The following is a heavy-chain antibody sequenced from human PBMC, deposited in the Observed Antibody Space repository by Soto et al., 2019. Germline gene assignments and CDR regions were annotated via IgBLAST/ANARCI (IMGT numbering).Heavy chain of an antibody. D-gene: IGHD3-22*01. CDR1: GFSFSSYA. V-gene: IGHV3-23*01. CDR2: ISSSGDRT. Sequence: EVQLLESGGGLVQPGGSLRLSCAASGFSFSSYAMSWVRQAPGKGLEWVSAISSSGDRTHYTDSVKGRFTISRDNSKNTLYLQMNSLRAEDTAVYYCAKRYYYDNSGLWDCCGQGTLVTVSS. J-gene: IGHJ4*02. CDR3: AKRYYYDNSGLWDC.